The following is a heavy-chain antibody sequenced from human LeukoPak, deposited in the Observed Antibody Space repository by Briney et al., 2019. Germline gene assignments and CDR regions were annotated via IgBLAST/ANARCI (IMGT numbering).Heavy chain of an antibody. D-gene: IGHD4-17*01. Sequence: SETLSLTCGVYGGSLSGYYWSWIRQSPGKGLEWIGEINHSGGTYYNPSLKSRVTISVDTSKNHFSLNLTSVTAADTGVYYCARQKYGDYRNAFEIWGQGNMVTVSS. J-gene: IGHJ3*02. V-gene: IGHV4-34*01. CDR3: ARQKYGDYRNAFEI. CDR1: GGSLSGYY. CDR2: INHSGGT.